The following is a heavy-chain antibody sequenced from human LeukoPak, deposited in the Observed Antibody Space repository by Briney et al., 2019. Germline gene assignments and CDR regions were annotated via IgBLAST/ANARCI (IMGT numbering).Heavy chain of an antibody. J-gene: IGHJ4*02. CDR2: INPSGGST. CDR1: GYTFTSYY. D-gene: IGHD4-17*01. V-gene: IGHV1-46*01. Sequence: ASVKVSCKASGYTFTSYYMHWVRQAPGQGLEWMGIINPSGGSTSYAQKFQGRVTMTGDTSTSTVYMELSSLRSEDTAVYYCARAGTTVTLGIDYFDYWGQGTLVTVSS. CDR3: ARAGTTVTLGIDYFDY.